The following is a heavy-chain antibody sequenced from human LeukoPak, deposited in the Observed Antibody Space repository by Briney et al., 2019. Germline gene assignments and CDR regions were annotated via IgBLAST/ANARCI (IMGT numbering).Heavy chain of an antibody. J-gene: IGHJ4*02. CDR3: ARGRPLLYSSGWSSDY. D-gene: IGHD6-19*01. CDR2: ISSSSRDI. V-gene: IGHV3-21*01. Sequence: PGGSLRLSCAASGFTFTSYAMNWVRQAPGKGLEWVSSISSSSRDINYADSVKGRFTISRDNAKNSLCLQANSLRVEDTAVYYCARGRPLLYSSGWSSDYWGQGALVTVSS. CDR1: GFTFTSYA.